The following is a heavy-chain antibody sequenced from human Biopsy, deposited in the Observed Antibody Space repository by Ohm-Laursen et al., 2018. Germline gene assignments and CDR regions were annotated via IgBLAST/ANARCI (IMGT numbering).Heavy chain of an antibody. CDR1: GGSISSYY. D-gene: IGHD2/OR15-2a*01. Sequence: SDTLSLTCPVSGGSISSYYWNWIRQPPGKGLEWIGYIYYSGTTDYSPSLKSRVTISIDTSKNQFSLRLNSVTAADTAVYYCARATNSTDWPYYYFYGMDVWGQGTTVTVSS. J-gene: IGHJ6*02. CDR2: IYYSGTT. V-gene: IGHV4-59*07. CDR3: ARATNSTDWPYYYFYGMDV.